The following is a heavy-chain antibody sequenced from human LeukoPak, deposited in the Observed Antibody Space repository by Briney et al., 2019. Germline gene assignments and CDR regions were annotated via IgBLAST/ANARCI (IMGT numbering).Heavy chain of an antibody. J-gene: IGHJ4*02. V-gene: IGHV3-23*01. CDR2: IIGSGGST. CDR1: GFTFSSYG. D-gene: IGHD3-22*01. Sequence: PGGSLRLSCAASGFTFSSYGMSWVRPAPGKGLEWVSAIIGSGGSTYYADSVKGRFTISRDNSKNTLYLQMNSLRAEDTAVYYCAKDHTYYYDSSGYSSLYSRFDYWGQGTLVTVSS. CDR3: AKDHTYYYDSSGYSSLYSRFDY.